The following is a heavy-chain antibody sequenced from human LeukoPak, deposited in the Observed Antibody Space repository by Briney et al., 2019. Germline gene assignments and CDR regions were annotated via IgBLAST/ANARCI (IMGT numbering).Heavy chain of an antibody. D-gene: IGHD6-19*01. CDR2: IYTNWTT. J-gene: IGHJ4*02. CDR3: AREQWLAFDY. CDR1: GGSISGYY. Sequence: SETLSLTCDVSGGSISGYYWIWIRQPAGKGLEWIGRIYTNWTTYYSPSLKSRVTMSVDTSKNQFSLKLSSVTAADTAVYYCAREQWLAFDYWGQGILVTISS. V-gene: IGHV4-4*07.